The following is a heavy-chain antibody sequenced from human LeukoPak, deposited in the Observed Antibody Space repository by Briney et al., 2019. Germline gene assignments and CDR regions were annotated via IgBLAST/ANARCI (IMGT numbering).Heavy chain of an antibody. CDR3: ARQTIAAAATGWFDP. CDR2: INHSGST. J-gene: IGHJ5*02. V-gene: IGHV4-39*01. CDR1: GGSISSGGYY. Sequence: SETLSLTCTVSGGSISSGGYYWSWLRQPPGKGLEWIGEINHSGSTNYNLSLKSRVTISVDTSKNQFSLKLSSVTAADTAVYYCARQTIAAAATGWFDPWGQGTLVTVSS. D-gene: IGHD6-13*01.